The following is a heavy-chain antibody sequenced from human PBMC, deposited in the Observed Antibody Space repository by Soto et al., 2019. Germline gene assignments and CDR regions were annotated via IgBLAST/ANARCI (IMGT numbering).Heavy chain of an antibody. CDR2: LIPLFGTT. V-gene: IGHV1-69*06. J-gene: IGHJ4*02. Sequence: QVQLVQSGAEVKKPGSSVKVSCEASGGTFSGHAISWVRQAPAQGPEWMGGLIPLFGTTQHAQRFQGRLTITADKSTTTAYMELTSLRFEDTAIYYCARGPNWGYRFDSWGQGTLVTVSS. D-gene: IGHD7-27*01. CDR3: ARGPNWGYRFDS. CDR1: GGTFSGHA.